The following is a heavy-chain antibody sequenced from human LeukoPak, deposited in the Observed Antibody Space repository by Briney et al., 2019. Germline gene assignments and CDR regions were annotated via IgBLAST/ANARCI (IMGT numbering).Heavy chain of an antibody. Sequence: GASVNVSCKASGYTFTSYAMNWVRQAPGQGLEWMGWINTNTGNPTYAQGFTGRFVFSLDTSVSTAYLQISSLKAEDTAVYYCARSGYSYGYGYGNNWFDPWGQGTLVTVSS. D-gene: IGHD5-18*01. CDR3: ARSGYSYGYGYGNNWFDP. CDR2: INTNTGNP. V-gene: IGHV7-4-1*02. J-gene: IGHJ5*02. CDR1: GYTFTSYA.